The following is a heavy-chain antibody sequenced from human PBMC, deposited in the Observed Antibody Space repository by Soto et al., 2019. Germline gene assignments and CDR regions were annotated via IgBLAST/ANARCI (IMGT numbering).Heavy chain of an antibody. CDR3: AKGHVDTAMVMGY. J-gene: IGHJ4*02. Sequence: GGSLRLSCAASGFTFSSYGMHWVRQAPGKGLEWVAVISYDGSNKYYADSVKGRFTISRDNSKNTLYLQMNSLRAEDTAVYYCAKGHVDTAMVMGYWGQGTLVTVSS. CDR1: GFTFSSYG. CDR2: ISYDGSNK. D-gene: IGHD5-18*01. V-gene: IGHV3-30*18.